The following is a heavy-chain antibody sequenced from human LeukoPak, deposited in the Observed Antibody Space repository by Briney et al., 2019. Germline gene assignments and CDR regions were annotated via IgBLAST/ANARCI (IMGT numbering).Heavy chain of an antibody. CDR1: GGSISSYY. Sequence: SETLSLTCTVSGGSISSYYWIWVRQFPGKGLEWIGYISDSGSTNYSPSLESRVTISVDTSKNKFFLILSSVTAADTAVYYCARRGGTVVGDTGYHYWYFDNWGQGTLVTVSS. J-gene: IGHJ4*02. V-gene: IGHV4-59*08. CDR3: ARRGGTVVGDTGYHYWYFDN. D-gene: IGHD5-12*01. CDR2: ISDSGST.